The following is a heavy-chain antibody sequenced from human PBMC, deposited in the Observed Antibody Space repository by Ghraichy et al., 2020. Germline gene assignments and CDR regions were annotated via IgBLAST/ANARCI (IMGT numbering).Heavy chain of an antibody. CDR1: GGTFSSYT. J-gene: IGHJ6*02. V-gene: IGHV1-69*04. Sequence: SVKVSCKASGGTFSSYTISWVRQAPGQGLEWMGRIIPILGIANYAQKFQGRVTITADKSTSTAYMELSSLRSEDTAVYYCARDGWELLGGMDVWGQGTTVTVSS. CDR3: ARDGWELLGGMDV. CDR2: IIPILGIA. D-gene: IGHD1-26*01.